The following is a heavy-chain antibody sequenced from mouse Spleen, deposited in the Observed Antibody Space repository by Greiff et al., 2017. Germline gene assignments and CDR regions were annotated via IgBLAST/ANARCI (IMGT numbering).Heavy chain of an antibody. V-gene: IGHV1S81*02. D-gene: IGHD1-1*01. Sequence: QVQLQQPGAELVKPGASVKLSCKASGYTFTSYYMYWVKQRPGQGLEWIGGINPSNGGTNFNEKFKSKATLTVDKSSSTAYMQLSSLTSEDSAVYYCTRGPFYDYYAMDYWGQGTSVTVSS. CDR3: TRGPFYDYYAMDY. CDR2: INPSNGGT. J-gene: IGHJ4*01. CDR1: GYTFTSYY.